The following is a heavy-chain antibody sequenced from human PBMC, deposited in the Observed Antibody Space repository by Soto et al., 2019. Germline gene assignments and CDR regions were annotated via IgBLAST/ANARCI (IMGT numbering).Heavy chain of an antibody. Sequence: PSETLSLTCTVSVGSIRSSNYYWAWIRQPPGKGLQWIASIYYTENTYYSPSLKSRVSIFIDSSSNRFSLYLNSLTAADTAVYYCARATVAVAAGFDYWGQGTLVTVSS. D-gene: IGHD6-19*01. J-gene: IGHJ4*02. CDR1: VGSIRSSNYY. CDR3: ARATVAVAAGFDY. CDR2: IYYTENT. V-gene: IGHV4-39*01.